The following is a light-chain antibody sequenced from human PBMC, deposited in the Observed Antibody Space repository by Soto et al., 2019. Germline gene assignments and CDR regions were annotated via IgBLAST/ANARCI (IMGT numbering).Light chain of an antibody. V-gene: IGKV3-11*01. Sequence: EIVLTQSPATLSLSPGERATLSCRASQSVSSYLAWYQQKPGQAPRLLIYDASNRATGIPARFSGSGSGTDFTLTISSIAPEDFAVYYCQQRSNWITFGQGTRLEI. J-gene: IGKJ5*01. CDR2: DAS. CDR3: QQRSNWIT. CDR1: QSVSSY.